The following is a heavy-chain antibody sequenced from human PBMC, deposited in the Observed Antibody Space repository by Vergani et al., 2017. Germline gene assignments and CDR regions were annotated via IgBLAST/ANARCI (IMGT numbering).Heavy chain of an antibody. D-gene: IGHD3-10*01. Sequence: QLQLQESGPGLVKPSETLSLTCTVSGGSISSSSYYWGWIRQPPGKGLEWIGSIYYRGSTYYNPSLKSRVTISVDTPKNQLSLQLSSVTAADTAVYYCARRRGVRGSGSYHWFDPWGQGTLVTVSS. V-gene: IGHV4-39*01. CDR1: GGSISSSSYY. CDR3: ARRRGVRGSGSYHWFDP. CDR2: IYYRGST. J-gene: IGHJ5*02.